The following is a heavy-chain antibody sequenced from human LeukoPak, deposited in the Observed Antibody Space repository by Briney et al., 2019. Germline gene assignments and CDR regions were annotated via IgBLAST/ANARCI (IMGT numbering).Heavy chain of an antibody. CDR3: ARNTAMVSLGY. D-gene: IGHD5-18*01. V-gene: IGHV1-46*01. Sequence: ASVKVSCKASGYTFTSYYMHWVRQAPGQGLEWMGIINPSGGSTSYAQKFQGRVTMTRDMSTSTVYMELSSLRSKDTAVYYCARNTAMVSLGYWGQGTLVTVSS. CDR2: INPSGGST. CDR1: GYTFTSYY. J-gene: IGHJ4*02.